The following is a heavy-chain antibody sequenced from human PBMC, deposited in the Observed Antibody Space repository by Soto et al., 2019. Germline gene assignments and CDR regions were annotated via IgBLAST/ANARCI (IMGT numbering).Heavy chain of an antibody. D-gene: IGHD1-1*01. J-gene: IGHJ4*02. CDR1: GHTLTELS. V-gene: IGHV1-24*01. CDR2: FDPEDGET. CDR3: AAGGTRWLHSPFDY. Sequence: QVQLLQSGAEVKKPGASVKVSCKVSGHTLTELSMHWVRQAPGRGLEWMGGFDPEDGETIFAQKFQGRVTMTDDTSTDSTYMELPSLRSEDTAVYYCAAGGTRWLHSPFDYWGQGTLVTISS.